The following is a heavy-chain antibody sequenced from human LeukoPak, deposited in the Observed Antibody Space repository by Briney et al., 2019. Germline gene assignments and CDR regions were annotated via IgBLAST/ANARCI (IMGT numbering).Heavy chain of an antibody. CDR1: GFTFSSYE. Sequence: PGGSLRLSCAASGFTFSSYEMNWVRQAPGKGLEWVSYISSSGNTIYYADSVEGRFTISRDNAKNSLYLQMNSLRAEDTALYYCARTNYYDISGYDYWGQGTLVTVSS. V-gene: IGHV3-48*03. CDR3: ARTNYYDISGYDY. J-gene: IGHJ4*02. CDR2: ISSSGNTI. D-gene: IGHD3-22*01.